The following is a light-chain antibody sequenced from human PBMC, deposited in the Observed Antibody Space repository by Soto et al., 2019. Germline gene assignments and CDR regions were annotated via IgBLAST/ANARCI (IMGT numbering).Light chain of an antibody. V-gene: IGKV3-15*01. CDR1: QSVSDN. CDR3: QQYNSWPIT. CDR2: RAS. J-gene: IGKJ5*01. Sequence: EIVLTQSPATLSVSPGDRATLSCRASQSVSDNLAWYQQKPGQGPRLLVYRASTRTLGIPARFSGSESGTEFTLTISSLQSEDFAVYYCQQYNSWPITFGQGTRLEIK.